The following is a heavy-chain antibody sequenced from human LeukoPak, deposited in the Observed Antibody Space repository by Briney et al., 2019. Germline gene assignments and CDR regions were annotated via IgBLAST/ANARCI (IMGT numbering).Heavy chain of an antibody. V-gene: IGHV3-30*04. CDR1: GFTFSGFA. J-gene: IGHJ4*02. D-gene: IGHD2/OR15-2a*01. CDR3: PRDPLGQPTYHFDY. CDR2: ISYDGSNK. Sequence: GGSLRLSCAASGFTFSGFAMHWVRQAPGKGLEWVAVISYDGSNKYSADSVKGRFTIYRDNSKNTLYLQMNSLRAEDTSVYYCPRDPLGQPTYHFDYWGQGTLVTVPP.